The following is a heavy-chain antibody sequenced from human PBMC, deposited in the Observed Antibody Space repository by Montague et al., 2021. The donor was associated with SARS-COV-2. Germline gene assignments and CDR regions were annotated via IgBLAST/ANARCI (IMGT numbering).Heavy chain of an antibody. J-gene: IGHJ4*02. Sequence: SLRLSCAASGFTFGGYDMNWVRQAPGKGLEWVSAIGIGGDTYYLGSVKGRFIISRENAKNSLYLQMNSLRVGDTAVYYCARGGEWSSSSFPDYWGQGTLVTVSS. CDR2: IGIGGDT. D-gene: IGHD6-6*01. V-gene: IGHV3-13*04. CDR1: GFTFGGYD. CDR3: ARGGEWSSSSFPDY.